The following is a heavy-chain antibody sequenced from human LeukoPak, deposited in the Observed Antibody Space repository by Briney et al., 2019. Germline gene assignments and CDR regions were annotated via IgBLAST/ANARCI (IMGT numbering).Heavy chain of an antibody. Sequence: PGGTLRLSCTASGFTFGDYAINWVRQAPGKGLEGVGFITTKAYGGTTEYAAPVKARFTISRDDSKSIAYLQMNSLKSEDTAVYYCHRGYYCGGDCYFAFDYWGQGTLVTVSS. CDR1: GFTFGDYA. V-gene: IGHV3-49*04. J-gene: IGHJ4*02. CDR2: ITTKAYGGTT. CDR3: HRGYYCGGDCYFAFDY. D-gene: IGHD2-21*02.